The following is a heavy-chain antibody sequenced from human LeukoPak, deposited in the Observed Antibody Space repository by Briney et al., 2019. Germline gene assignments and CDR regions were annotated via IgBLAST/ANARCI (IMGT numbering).Heavy chain of an antibody. V-gene: IGHV1-18*01. CDR3: ARLTEFPQYFDY. CDR1: GYTFTTYS. CDR2: ISTYNGDT. Sequence: ASVKVSCKASGYTFTTYSLTWVRQAPGQGLAWMGWISTYNGDTNYSQKLQGRVTMTTDTSTSTAYMELRSLRSDDTAVYYCARLTEFPQYFDYWGQGTLVTVSS. D-gene: IGHD2-21*02. J-gene: IGHJ4*02.